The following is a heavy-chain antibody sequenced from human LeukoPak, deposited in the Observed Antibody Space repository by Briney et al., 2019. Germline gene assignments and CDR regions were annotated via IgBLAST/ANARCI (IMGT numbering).Heavy chain of an antibody. CDR2: IHYSGST. D-gene: IGHD3-3*01. CDR1: GGSISSYH. J-gene: IGHJ4*02. V-gene: IGHV4-59*01. Sequence: PSETLSLTCTVPGGSISSYHWSWIRQAPGKGLEWIGYIHYSGSTNYNPSLKSRVTMAVDTSKNQFSLKLSSVTAADTAIYYCARNPTIFGVVITPDYWGQGTLVTVSS. CDR3: ARNPTIFGVVITPDY.